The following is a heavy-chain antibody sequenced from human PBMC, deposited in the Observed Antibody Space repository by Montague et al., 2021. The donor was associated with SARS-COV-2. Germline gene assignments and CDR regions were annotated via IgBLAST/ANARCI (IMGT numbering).Heavy chain of an antibody. J-gene: IGHJ4*02. V-gene: IGHV4-39*02. CDR3: ASPGSVSGWFYFDD. CDR1: GESIDRDTYY. CDR2: LSSSGST. Sequence: SETLSLTCIVSGESIDRDTYYWGWIRQSPGEGLEWIGSLSSSGSTYYNPSLRSRVTISMDTSKNHFSLKVNSVTATDTAVYFCASPGSVSGWFYFDDWGQGTLVSVSS. D-gene: IGHD6-19*01.